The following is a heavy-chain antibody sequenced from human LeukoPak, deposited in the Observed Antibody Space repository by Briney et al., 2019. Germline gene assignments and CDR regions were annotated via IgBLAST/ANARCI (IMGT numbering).Heavy chain of an antibody. Sequence: SETLSLTCTVSGGSISSYYWSWIRQPAGKGLEWIGRIYTSGSTNYNPSLKSRVTMSVDTSKNQFSLKLSSVTAADTAVYYCARGSGAGGYDSRRYYYYYYMDVWGKGTTVTVSS. CDR1: GGSISSYY. J-gene: IGHJ6*03. V-gene: IGHV4-4*07. CDR2: IYTSGST. D-gene: IGHD5-12*01. CDR3: ARGSGAGGYDSRRYYYYYYMDV.